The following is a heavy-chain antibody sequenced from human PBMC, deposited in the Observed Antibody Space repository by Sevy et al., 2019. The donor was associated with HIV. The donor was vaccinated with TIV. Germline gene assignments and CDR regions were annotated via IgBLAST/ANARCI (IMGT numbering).Heavy chain of an antibody. D-gene: IGHD2-8*01. Sequence: GGSLRLSCVASGFTFAKYSMSRVRQAPGKGLEWVSTFSFGCGRINYADSVKGRFTISRDDSKNTLFLQMNSLRAEDTATYFCAREGCTQPHDYWGQGTLVTVSS. CDR3: AREGCTQPHDY. CDR1: GFTFAKYS. J-gene: IGHJ4*02. CDR2: FSFGCGRI. V-gene: IGHV3-23*01.